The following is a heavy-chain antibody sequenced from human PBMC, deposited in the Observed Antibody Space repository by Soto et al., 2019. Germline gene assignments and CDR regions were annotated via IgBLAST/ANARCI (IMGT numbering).Heavy chain of an antibody. J-gene: IGHJ4*02. D-gene: IGHD3-10*01. CDR3: ARLRFFDSNYYGSGSYEPLFDY. CDR2: IYYSGST. V-gene: IGHV4-59*08. Sequence: RRITQTKGKGLERIGYIYYSGSTTYNPSLKSRVTISVDTSKNQFSLKLSSVTAADTAVYYCARLRFFDSNYYGSGSYEPLFDYWGQGTLVTVSS.